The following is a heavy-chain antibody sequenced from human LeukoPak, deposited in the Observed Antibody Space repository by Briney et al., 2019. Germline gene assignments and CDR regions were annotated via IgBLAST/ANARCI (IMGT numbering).Heavy chain of an antibody. CDR1: GYPFTGYY. CDR3: ARVLEWELLRD. D-gene: IGHD1-26*01. CDR2: INPDSGGT. V-gene: IGHV1-2*02. Sequence: EASVKLSCKASGYPFTGYYLHWVRQAPGQGLEWMGWINPDSGGTNYTQKFQGRVTMTRDTSISTAYTELSSLRSDDTAVYYCARVLEWELLRDWGQGILVTVSS. J-gene: IGHJ4*02.